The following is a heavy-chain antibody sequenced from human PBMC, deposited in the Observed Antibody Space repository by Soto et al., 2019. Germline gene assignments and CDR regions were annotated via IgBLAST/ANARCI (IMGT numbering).Heavy chain of an antibody. CDR1: GHSASSNRAA. V-gene: IGHV6-1*01. CDR3: AREPGGDYTYGSYYYFFHGMDV. J-gene: IGHJ6*02. D-gene: IGHD5-18*01. CDR2: SYYRSNSYN. Sequence: QTLPHTWAICGHSASSNRAAWNWIMQAPSRGLEGLGMSYYRSNSYNDSATSVQGRLTINPDTSKNPFCLQLNYLTPEDTALYYCAREPGGDYTYGSYYYFFHGMDVWGQGTTVTVSS.